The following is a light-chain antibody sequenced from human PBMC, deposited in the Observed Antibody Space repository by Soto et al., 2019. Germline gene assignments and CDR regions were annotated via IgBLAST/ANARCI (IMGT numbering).Light chain of an antibody. Sequence: EIVMTQSPATLSVSPGERATLSCRASQSVSSNLAWFQQKPGQAPRLLIYSASTRATGIPATFSGSGSGTDFTLTISSLQSEDFAVYYCQQYNDRPGTFGQGTKVDIK. V-gene: IGKV3-15*01. CDR2: SAS. CDR1: QSVSSN. J-gene: IGKJ1*01. CDR3: QQYNDRPGT.